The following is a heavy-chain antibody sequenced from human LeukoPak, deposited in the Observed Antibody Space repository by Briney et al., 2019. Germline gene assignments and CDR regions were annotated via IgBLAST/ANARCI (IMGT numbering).Heavy chain of an antibody. J-gene: IGHJ4*02. CDR2: ISSSGSTI. D-gene: IGHD3-16*01. V-gene: IGHV3-11*04. Sequence: PGGSLRLSCAASGFTFSDYYMSWIRQAPGKGLEWVSYISSSGSTIYYADSVKGRFTISRDNAKNSLYLQMNSLRAEDTAVYYCARALFSRDYVWEFDYWGQGTLVTVSS. CDR3: ARALFSRDYVWEFDY. CDR1: GFTFSDYY.